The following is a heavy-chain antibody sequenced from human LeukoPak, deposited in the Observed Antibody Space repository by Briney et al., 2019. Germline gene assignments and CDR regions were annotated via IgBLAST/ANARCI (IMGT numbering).Heavy chain of an antibody. CDR2: ISSSSSYM. Sequence: PGGSLRLSCAASGFTFSSYSMNWVRQAPGKGLEWVSSISSSSSYMYYADSVKGRFTISRDNAKNSLYLQMNSLRAEDTAVYYCAILPLTYYDYVWGSYRLPKIDYWGQGTLVTVSS. J-gene: IGHJ4*02. D-gene: IGHD3-16*02. CDR3: AILPLTYYDYVWGSYRLPKIDY. CDR1: GFTFSSYS. V-gene: IGHV3-21*01.